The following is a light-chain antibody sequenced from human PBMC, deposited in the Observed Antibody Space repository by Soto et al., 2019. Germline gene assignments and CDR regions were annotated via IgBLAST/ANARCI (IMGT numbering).Light chain of an antibody. V-gene: IGLV2-14*03. J-gene: IGLJ1*01. CDR1: SSDVGAYNF. CDR3: ISFTSSNTYV. CDR2: DVA. Sequence: QSVLTQPASVSGSPGQSITISCTGTSSDVGAYNFVSWYQHYPDKAPKVVIYDVANRPSGVSYRFSASKSGNTASLTISGLQAEDEADYYCISFTSSNTYVSGTGTKVTVL.